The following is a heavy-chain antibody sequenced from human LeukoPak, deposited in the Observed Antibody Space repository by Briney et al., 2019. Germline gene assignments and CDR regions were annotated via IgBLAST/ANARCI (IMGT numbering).Heavy chain of an antibody. Sequence: SETLSLTCTVSGGSISSYYWSWIRQPPGKGLEWIGYIYYSGSTNYNPSLKSRVTISVDTSKNQFSLKLSSVTAADTAVYYCAKSAMWNLYYFDYWGQGTLVTVSS. CDR2: IYYSGST. J-gene: IGHJ4*02. V-gene: IGHV4-59*01. CDR1: GGSISSYY. D-gene: IGHD1-1*01. CDR3: AKSAMWNLYYFDY.